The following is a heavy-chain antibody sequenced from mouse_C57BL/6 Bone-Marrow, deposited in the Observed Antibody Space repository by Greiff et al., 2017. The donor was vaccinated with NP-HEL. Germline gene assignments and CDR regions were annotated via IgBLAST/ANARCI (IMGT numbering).Heavy chain of an antibody. CDR2: IDPSDSYT. CDR1: GYTFTSYW. Sequence: QVHVKQPGAELVMPGASVKLSCKASGYTFTSYWMHWVKQRPGQGLEWIGEIDPSDSYTNYNQKFKGKSTLTVDKSSSTAYMQLSSLTSEDSAVYYCARARPYYYGSSPYWYFDVWGTGTTVTVSS. V-gene: IGHV1-69*01. CDR3: ARARPYYYGSSPYWYFDV. J-gene: IGHJ1*03. D-gene: IGHD1-1*01.